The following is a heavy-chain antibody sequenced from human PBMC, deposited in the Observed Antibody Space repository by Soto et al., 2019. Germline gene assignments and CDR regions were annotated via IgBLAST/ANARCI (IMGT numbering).Heavy chain of an antibody. J-gene: IGHJ5*02. CDR3: ARTSVSNYNWFDP. D-gene: IGHD4-4*01. V-gene: IGHV1-18*01. CDR2: ISVDNGNT. Sequence: QGQLVQSGAEVKKPGASVKVSCKASGYNFTDYDISWVRQAPGQGLEWMGWISVDNGNTKYVESLQGRVTMTTDTSTSTAYMEVRSLRSDDTAVYYCARTSVSNYNWFDPWGQGTLVAVSS. CDR1: GYNFTDYD.